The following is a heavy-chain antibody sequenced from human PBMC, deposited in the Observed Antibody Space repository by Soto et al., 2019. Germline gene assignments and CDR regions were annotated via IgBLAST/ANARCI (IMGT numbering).Heavy chain of an antibody. V-gene: IGHV3-35*01. D-gene: IGHD2-15*01. CDR3: VRNYRRGASCYLYGMDV. Sequence: QPXVSLALSFAASGFTFSNSYMNGVRQAPGKGLEWVSGVSWNGSRTHYADSVKGRFIISRDNSRNFLYQQMNSLRPEDMAVYYCVRNYRRGASCYLYGMDVWGQRTTVTVSS. J-gene: IGHJ6*02. CDR1: GFTFSNSY. CDR2: VSWNGSRT.